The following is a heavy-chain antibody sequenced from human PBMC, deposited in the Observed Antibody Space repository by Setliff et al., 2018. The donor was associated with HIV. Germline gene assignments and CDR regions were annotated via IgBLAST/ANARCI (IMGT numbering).Heavy chain of an antibody. Sequence: PGGSLRLSCAASGFTFSSYAMTWVRQAPRKGVEWVSVIFSGGDSTYYADSVKGRFIISRDNSKNTLYLQMNSLRAEDTAVYFCARYVRPPYYFDYWGQGALVTVSS. CDR2: IFSGGDST. D-gene: IGHD3-10*01. J-gene: IGHJ4*02. CDR3: ARYVRPPYYFDY. CDR1: GFTFSSYA. V-gene: IGHV3-23*03.